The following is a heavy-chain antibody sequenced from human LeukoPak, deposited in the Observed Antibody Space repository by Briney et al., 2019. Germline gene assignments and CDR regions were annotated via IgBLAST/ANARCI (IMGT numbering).Heavy chain of an antibody. CDR3: ARSGYSRGWDQFYYYGMDV. CDR1: GFTFSDYY. V-gene: IGHV3-11*06. CDR2: ISSSSSYT. Sequence: SGGSLRLSCAASGFTFSDYYMSWIRQAPGKGLEWVSYISSSSSYTNYADSVKGRFTISRDNAKNSLYLQMNSLRAEDTAVYYCARSGYSRGWDQFYYYGMDVWGQGTTVTVSS. J-gene: IGHJ6*02. D-gene: IGHD6-19*01.